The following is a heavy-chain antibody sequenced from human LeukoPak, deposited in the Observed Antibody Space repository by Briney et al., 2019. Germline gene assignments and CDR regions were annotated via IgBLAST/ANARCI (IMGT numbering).Heavy chain of an antibody. CDR2: IYYSGST. V-gene: IGHV4-31*03. D-gene: IGHD1-26*01. J-gene: IGHJ4*02. CDR1: GGSISSGGYY. Sequence: SETLSLTCTVSGGSISSGGYYWSWIRQHPGKGLEWIGYIYYSGSTYYNPSLKSRVTISLDTSKNQFSLRLTSVTAADTAVYYCAKQTQGGEATLDYWGQGTLVTVSS. CDR3: AKQTQGGEATLDY.